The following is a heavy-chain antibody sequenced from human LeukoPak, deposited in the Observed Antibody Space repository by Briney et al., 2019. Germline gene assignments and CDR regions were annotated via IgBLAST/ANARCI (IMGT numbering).Heavy chain of an antibody. D-gene: IGHD5-12*01. V-gene: IGHV1-46*01. J-gene: IGHJ4*02. CDR3: ARGAPTTRIGAGRFDY. CDR1: GYILTNYY. Sequence: EASVKVSCKAFGYILTNYYVHWVRQAPGQGLEWMGEINPSGRSTSYAQKFQGRITVTRDTYTNTVYMDLSSLRSEDTATYYCARGAPTTRIGAGRFDYWGQGSLLTVAS. CDR2: INPSGRST.